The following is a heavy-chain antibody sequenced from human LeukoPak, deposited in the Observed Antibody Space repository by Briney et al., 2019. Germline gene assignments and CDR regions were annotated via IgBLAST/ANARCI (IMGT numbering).Heavy chain of an antibody. CDR1: GFTFSNYG. CDR2: IRYDGSNK. CDR3: AKAYGTSIAAALYFDY. D-gene: IGHD6-13*01. V-gene: IGHV3-30*02. J-gene: IGHJ4*02. Sequence: LPGGSLRLSCAASGFTFSNYGIHWVRQAPGKGLEWVAFIRYDGSNKYYADSVKGRFTISRDNSKNTLYLQMNSLRAEDTAVYYCAKAYGTSIAAALYFDYWGQGTLVTVSS.